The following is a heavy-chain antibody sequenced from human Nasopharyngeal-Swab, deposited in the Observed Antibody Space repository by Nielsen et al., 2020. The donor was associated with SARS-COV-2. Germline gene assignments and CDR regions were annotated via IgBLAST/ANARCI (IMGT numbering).Heavy chain of an antibody. CDR2: IDPFSGST. CDR3: TRDQGGGDPYDS. V-gene: IGHV1-46*01. Sequence: ASGKVSCKASGFTFTSYYFNWVRQAPGQGLEWMGMIDPFSGSTSYAQRFQGRITVTRDTSTSTVFMEVRSLTSEDTAVYYCTRDQGGGDPYDSWGQGTLVTVSS. D-gene: IGHD2-21*02. J-gene: IGHJ4*02. CDR1: GFTFTSYY.